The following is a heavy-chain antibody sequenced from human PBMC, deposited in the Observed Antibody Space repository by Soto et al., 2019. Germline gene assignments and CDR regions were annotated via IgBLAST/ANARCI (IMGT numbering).Heavy chain of an antibody. CDR1: GYTFTSYG. D-gene: IGHD1-1*01. Sequence: QVHLVQSGAEVKKPGASVKVSCKASGYTFTSYGITWVRQAPGQGLEWMGWISAHNGNTDYAQKFQGRVIVTRDTSTSTADMELRSLRSDDTSVYYCARGRYGDYWGQGALVTVSS. CDR2: ISAHNGNT. CDR3: ARGRYGDY. J-gene: IGHJ4*02. V-gene: IGHV1-18*01.